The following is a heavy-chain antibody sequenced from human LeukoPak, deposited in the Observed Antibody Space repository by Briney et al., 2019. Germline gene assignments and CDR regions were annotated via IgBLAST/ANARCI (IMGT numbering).Heavy chain of an antibody. J-gene: IGHJ4*02. D-gene: IGHD3-10*01. CDR2: INPNSGGT. V-gene: IGHV1-2*02. Sequence: ASVKVSCKASGYTFTGYYMHWVRQAPGQGLEWMGWINPNSGGTNYAQKFQGRVTMTRDTSISTAYMELSRLRSDDTAVYYCARDREILWFGELSGFDYWGQGTLVTVSS. CDR1: GYTFTGYY. CDR3: ARDREILWFGELSGFDY.